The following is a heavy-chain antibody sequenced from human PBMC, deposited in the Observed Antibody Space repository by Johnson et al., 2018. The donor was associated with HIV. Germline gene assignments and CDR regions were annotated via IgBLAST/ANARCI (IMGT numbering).Heavy chain of an antibody. J-gene: IGHJ3*02. CDR2: ISTSGATI. V-gene: IGHV3-11*04. Sequence: QVQVVESGGGVVKPGGSLRLSCAASGFTFNDYYMSWIRQAPGKGLEWLSYISTSGATIYYADSVKGRFTISRDNAKKSLYLQMNSLRSEDTAVYYCAREMNAGNDAFDIWGQGTMVTVSS. CDR3: AREMNAGNDAFDI. CDR1: GFTFNDYY.